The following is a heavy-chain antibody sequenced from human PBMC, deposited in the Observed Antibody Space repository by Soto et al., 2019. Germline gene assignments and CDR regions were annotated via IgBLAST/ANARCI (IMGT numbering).Heavy chain of an antibody. CDR1: GFTFSNAW. V-gene: IGHV3-15*01. CDR2: IKSQTDGGTT. J-gene: IGHJ4*02. Sequence: EVQLVESGGGLVKPGGSLRLSCVASGFTFSNAWMSWVRQAPGKGLEWVGRIKSQTDGGTTDYAAPVKGRFTISRDDSKNTLYLQMNSLKTEDTAVYYCTTFSYYYGSGRDDDYWGQGTLVTVSS. D-gene: IGHD3-10*01. CDR3: TTFSYYYGSGRDDDY.